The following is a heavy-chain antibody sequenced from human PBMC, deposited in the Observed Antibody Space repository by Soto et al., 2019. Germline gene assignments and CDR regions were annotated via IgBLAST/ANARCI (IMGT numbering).Heavy chain of an antibody. CDR1: GGSISSGDYY. CDR3: ARDPHYYDSSGNYDY. CDR2: IYYSGST. D-gene: IGHD3-22*01. Sequence: QVQLQESGPGLVKPSQTLSLTCTVSGGSISSGDYYWSWIRQPPGKGLEWIGYIYYSGSTYYNPSLKSRFTISVDTSKNQFSLKLNSVTDADTAVDYWARDPHYYDSSGNYDYWGQGTLVTVSS. J-gene: IGHJ4*02. V-gene: IGHV4-30-4*01.